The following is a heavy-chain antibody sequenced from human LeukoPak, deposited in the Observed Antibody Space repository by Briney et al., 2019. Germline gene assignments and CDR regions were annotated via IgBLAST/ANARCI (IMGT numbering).Heavy chain of an antibody. CDR3: ARSGGDDYVWGSFLDY. V-gene: IGHV1-69*13. CDR2: IIPIFGTA. D-gene: IGHD3-16*01. Sequence: ASVKVSCKASGGTFSSYAISWVRQAPGRGLEWMGGIIPIFGTANYAQKFQGRVTITADESTSTAYMELSSLRSEDTAVYYCARSGGDDYVWGSFLDYWGQGTLVTVSS. CDR1: GGTFSSYA. J-gene: IGHJ4*02.